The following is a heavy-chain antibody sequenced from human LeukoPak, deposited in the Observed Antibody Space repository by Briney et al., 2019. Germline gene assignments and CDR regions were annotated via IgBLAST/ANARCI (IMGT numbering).Heavy chain of an antibody. D-gene: IGHD6-19*01. V-gene: IGHV3-66*01. CDR1: GFTVSSNY. CDR2: FYSGGST. Sequence: PGGSLRLSCAASGFTVSSNYMNWVRQAPGKGLEWVSVFYSGGSTYYADSVKGRFTISRDNSKNTLYLQMNSLRAEDTAVYYCASETGSSSGRREYYLDYWGQGTLVTVSS. CDR3: ASETGSSSGRREYYLDY. J-gene: IGHJ4*02.